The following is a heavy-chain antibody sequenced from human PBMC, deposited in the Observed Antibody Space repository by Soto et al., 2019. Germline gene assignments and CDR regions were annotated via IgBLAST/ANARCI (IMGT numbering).Heavy chain of an antibody. D-gene: IGHD3-22*01. CDR1: GGSISSYY. Sequence: QVQLQESGPGLVKPSETLSLTCTVSGGSISSYYWSWIRQPPGKGLEWIGYIYYSGSTNYNPSLKSRVTISVDTSKNQFSLKLSSVTAADTAVYYCARAGSGTMIVVVGAFDIWGQGTMVTVSS. V-gene: IGHV4-59*01. CDR2: IYYSGST. J-gene: IGHJ3*02. CDR3: ARAGSGTMIVVVGAFDI.